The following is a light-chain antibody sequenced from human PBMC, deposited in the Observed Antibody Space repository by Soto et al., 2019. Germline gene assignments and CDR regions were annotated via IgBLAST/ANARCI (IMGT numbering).Light chain of an antibody. CDR2: LNSDGSH. Sequence: QLVLTQSPSASASLGASVKLPCTLSSGHSSYAIAWHQPQPEKGPRYLMKLNSDGSHSKGDGIPDRFSGSSSGAERYLIISSLQSEDEADYYCQTWGTGIHVFGTGTKVTVL. CDR3: QTWGTGIHV. J-gene: IGLJ1*01. CDR1: SGHSSYA. V-gene: IGLV4-69*01.